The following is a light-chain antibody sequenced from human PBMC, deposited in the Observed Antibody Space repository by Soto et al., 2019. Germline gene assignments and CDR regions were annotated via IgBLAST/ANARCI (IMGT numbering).Light chain of an antibody. Sequence: SYELTQPPSVSVSPGQTASITCSGDKLGDKYVCWYQQKPGQSPVLVIYQDGKRPSGIPERFSGSNSENTATLSISGTQAMDEADYYCQAWDSSTASYVFGTGTKLTVL. CDR1: KLGDKY. CDR2: QDG. J-gene: IGLJ1*01. CDR3: QAWDSSTASYV. V-gene: IGLV3-1*01.